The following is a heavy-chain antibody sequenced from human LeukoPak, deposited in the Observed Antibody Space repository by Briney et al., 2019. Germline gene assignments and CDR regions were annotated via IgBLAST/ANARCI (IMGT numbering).Heavy chain of an antibody. D-gene: IGHD3-22*01. J-gene: IGHJ4*02. CDR1: GGSFSGYY. Sequence: PSETLSLACAVYGGSFSGYYWSWIRQPPGKGLEWIGEINHSGSTNYNPSLKSRVTISVDTSKNQFSLKLSSVTAADTAVYYCARQRGYYYDSSGYYRPGHYFDYWGQGTLVTVSS. V-gene: IGHV4-34*01. CDR2: INHSGST. CDR3: ARQRGYYYDSSGYYRPGHYFDY.